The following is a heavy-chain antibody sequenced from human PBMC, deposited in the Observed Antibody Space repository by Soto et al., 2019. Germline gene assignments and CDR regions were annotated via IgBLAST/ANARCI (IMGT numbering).Heavy chain of an antibody. CDR3: AKDGTMLPDYNWFDP. V-gene: IGHV3-23*01. CDR1: GFTFSSYA. J-gene: IGHJ5*02. D-gene: IGHD2-15*01. CDR2: ISGSGGST. Sequence: GGSLRLSCAASGFTFSSYAMSWVRQAPGKGLEWVSAISGSGGSTYYADSVKGRFTISRDNSKNTLYLQMNSLRAEDTAVYYCAKDGTMLPDYNWFDPWGQGTLVTVSS.